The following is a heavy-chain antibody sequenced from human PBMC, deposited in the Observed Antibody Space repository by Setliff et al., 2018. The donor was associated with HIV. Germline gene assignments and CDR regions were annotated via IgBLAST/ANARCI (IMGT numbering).Heavy chain of an antibody. CDR2: INSDSGGT. CDR1: GYTFSDYY. J-gene: IGHJ5*02. D-gene: IGHD3-3*01. Sequence: ASVKVSCKASGYTFSDYYMHWVRQAPGQGLEWMGWINSDSGGTNYAQRFQGRITMTSDTSTNTVYMELNKLRSDDTAVYYCARGKPIFGVNNWFDPWGQGTLVTVSS. CDR3: ARGKPIFGVNNWFDP. V-gene: IGHV1-2*02.